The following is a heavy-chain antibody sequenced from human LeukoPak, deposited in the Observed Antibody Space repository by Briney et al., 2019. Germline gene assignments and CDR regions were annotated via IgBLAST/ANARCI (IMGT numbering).Heavy chain of an antibody. CDR2: ISSSGSTI. V-gene: IGHV3-48*03. Sequence: GGSLRLFCAVSGFTFSSYEMKWVREATGEGLEWVSYISSSGSTIYYADSVKGRFTMSRDNAKNSLYLQMNSLIAEDTAVYYCARLSGYDYAYFDYWGQGTLVTVSS. D-gene: IGHD5-12*01. J-gene: IGHJ4*02. CDR1: GFTFSSYE. CDR3: ARLSGYDYAYFDY.